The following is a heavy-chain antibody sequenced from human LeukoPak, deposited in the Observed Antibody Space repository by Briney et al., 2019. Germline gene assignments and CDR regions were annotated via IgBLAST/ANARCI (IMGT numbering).Heavy chain of an antibody. CDR1: GFTFSSYA. D-gene: IGHD2-15*01. CDR3: AREIVVVVADLYYFDY. CDR2: ISYDGSNK. V-gene: IGHV3-30*04. J-gene: IGHJ4*02. Sequence: PGRSLRLSCAASGFTFSSYAMHWVRQAPGKGLEWVAVISYDGSNKYYADSVKGRFTISRDNSKNTLYLQMNSLRAEDTAVYYCAREIVVVVADLYYFDYWGQGTLVTVSS.